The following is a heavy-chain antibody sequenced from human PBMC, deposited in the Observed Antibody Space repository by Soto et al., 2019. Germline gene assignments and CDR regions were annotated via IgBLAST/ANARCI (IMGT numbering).Heavy chain of an antibody. CDR2: TYYRSKWYN. D-gene: IGHD3-3*01. CDR3: VSTPGFYYFWSGYPPLKDAFDI. J-gene: IGHJ3*02. Sequence: SQTLSLTCAISGDSVSSNSAAWNWIRQSPSRGLEWLGRTYYRSKWYNDYAVSVKSRITINPDTSKNQFSLQLNSVTPEDTSVYYCVSTPGFYYFWSGYPPLKDAFDIWGQGTIVTVSS. CDR1: GDSVSSNSAA. V-gene: IGHV6-1*01.